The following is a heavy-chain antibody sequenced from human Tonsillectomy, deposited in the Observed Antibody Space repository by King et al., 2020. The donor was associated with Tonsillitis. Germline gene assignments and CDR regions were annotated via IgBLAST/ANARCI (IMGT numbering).Heavy chain of an antibody. D-gene: IGHD3-22*01. Sequence: VQLVESGGGLVKPGGSLRLSGATSGFSFSSDDINWVRQAPGKGLECVSYISRSGRYMYSAASLKGRFTISRDNAKNSLYLQMNSLRVEDTAVYYRAQDKGAGHYDTSRGAFDIWGQGTMVTVSS. CDR3: AQDKGAGHYDTSRGAFDI. J-gene: IGHJ3*02. CDR1: GFSFSSDD. V-gene: IGHV3-21*01. CDR2: ISRSGRYM.